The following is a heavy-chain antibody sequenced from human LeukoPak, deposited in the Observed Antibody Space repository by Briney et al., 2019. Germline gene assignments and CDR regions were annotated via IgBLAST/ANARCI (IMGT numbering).Heavy chain of an antibody. CDR3: AREGYCSGGTCYGWIPIDY. J-gene: IGHJ4*02. CDR2: IYYSRST. D-gene: IGHD2-15*01. V-gene: IGHV4-39*07. Sequence: SETLSVTCTVSGGSISSSSYYWGWIRQPPGKGLEWIGSIYYSRSTYYNPSLKSRVTISVGTSNNQFSLKLNSVTAADTAVYYCAREGYCSGGTCYGWIPIDYWGQGTLVTVSS. CDR1: GGSISSSSYY.